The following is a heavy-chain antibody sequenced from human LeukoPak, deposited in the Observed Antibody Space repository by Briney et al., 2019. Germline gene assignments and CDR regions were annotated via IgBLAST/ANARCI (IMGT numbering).Heavy chain of an antibody. Sequence: GASVKVSCKASGGTFSSYAISWVRQAPGQGLEWMGRIIPILGIANYAQKFQGRVTITADKSTSTAYMELSSLRSEDTAVYYCARDDKEHWFSYNWFDPWGQGTLVTVSS. J-gene: IGHJ5*02. CDR1: GGTFSSYA. D-gene: IGHD3-3*02. V-gene: IGHV1-69*04. CDR2: IIPILGIA. CDR3: ARDDKEHWFSYNWFDP.